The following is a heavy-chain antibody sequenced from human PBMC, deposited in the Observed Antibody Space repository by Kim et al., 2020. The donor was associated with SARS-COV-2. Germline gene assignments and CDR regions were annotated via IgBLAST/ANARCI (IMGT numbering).Heavy chain of an antibody. CDR3: ASTTIFGGPNWFDP. CDR1: GYTLIELS. J-gene: IGHJ5*02. Sequence: ASVKVSCKVSGYTLIELSMHWVRQAPGKGLEWMGGFDPEDGETIYAQKFQGRVTMTEDTSTDTAYMELSSLRSEDTAVYYCASTTIFGGPNWFDPWGQRTLVTVSS. D-gene: IGHD3-3*01. V-gene: IGHV1-24*01. CDR2: FDPEDGET.